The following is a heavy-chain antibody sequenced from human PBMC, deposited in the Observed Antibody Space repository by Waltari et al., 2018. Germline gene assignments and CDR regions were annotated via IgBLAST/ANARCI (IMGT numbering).Heavy chain of an antibody. CDR2: INTDGRDT. CDR3: ARAYSGKKNPKES. D-gene: IGHD4-4*01. CDR1: GFTFSSHW. Sequence: EVQLVESGGGLVQPGGSLRLSCAASGFTFSSHWMHWVRQAPGKGLVWVSRINTDGRDTASADSGRGRFTISRDNAKNTLVLQMNSLRVEDTAVYYCARAYSGKKNPKESWGQGTLVTVSS. V-gene: IGHV3-74*03. J-gene: IGHJ5*02.